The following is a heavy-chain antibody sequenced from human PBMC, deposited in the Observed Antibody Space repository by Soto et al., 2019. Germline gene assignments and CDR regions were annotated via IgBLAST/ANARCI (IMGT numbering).Heavy chain of an antibody. CDR2: ISYDGSNK. J-gene: IGHJ3*02. D-gene: IGHD4-4*01. Sequence: PGGSLRLSCAASGFTFRSYGMHWVRQAPGKGLEWVAVISYDGSNKYYADSVKGRFTISRDNSKNTLYLQMNSLRVEDTAVYSCAKVTDYNDAFDIWGQGTMVTVSS. CDR3: AKVTDYNDAFDI. CDR1: GFTFRSYG. V-gene: IGHV3-30*18.